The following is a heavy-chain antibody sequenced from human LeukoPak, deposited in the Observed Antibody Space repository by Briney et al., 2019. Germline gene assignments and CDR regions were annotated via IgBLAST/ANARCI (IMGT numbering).Heavy chain of an antibody. J-gene: IGHJ4*02. CDR1: GGTFRSYA. CDR3: ARLVGATRYGPYYFDY. V-gene: IGHV1-69*05. Sequence: SVKVSCKASGGTFRSYAISWVRQAPGQGLEWMGGIIPIFGTANYAQKFQGRVTITTDESTSTAYMELSSLRSEDTAVYYCARLVGATRYGPYYFDYWGQGTLVTVSS. CDR2: IIPIFGTA. D-gene: IGHD1-26*01.